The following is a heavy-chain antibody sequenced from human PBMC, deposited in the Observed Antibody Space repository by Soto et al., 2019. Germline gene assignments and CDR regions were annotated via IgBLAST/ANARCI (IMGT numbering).Heavy chain of an antibody. CDR2: ILPIFGTA. CDR1: GGTFSSYA. J-gene: IGHJ6*02. CDR3: ASRWNMTMDYYYGMDV. Sequence: QVQLVQSGAEVKKPGSSVKVSCKASGGTFSSYAISWVRQAPGQGLEWMGGILPIFGTANYAQKFQGRVTITADESTSTADMELSSLRSEDTAVYYCASRWNMTMDYYYGMDVWGQGTTVTVSS. V-gene: IGHV1-69*01. D-gene: IGHD3-10*01.